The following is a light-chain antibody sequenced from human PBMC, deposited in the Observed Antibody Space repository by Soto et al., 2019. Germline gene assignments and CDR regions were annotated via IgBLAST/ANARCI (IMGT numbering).Light chain of an antibody. CDR3: QQYGSSPLT. CDR2: GAS. J-gene: IGKJ1*01. Sequence: EIVLTQSPGTLSLSPGERATLSCRASQSVSRDYLAWYQQKPGQAPRLLIYGASSRATGIPDRFSGSGSGTDFTLTINRLESEDFAVYYCQQYGSSPLTFGQGAKVEIK. V-gene: IGKV3-20*01. CDR1: QSVSRDY.